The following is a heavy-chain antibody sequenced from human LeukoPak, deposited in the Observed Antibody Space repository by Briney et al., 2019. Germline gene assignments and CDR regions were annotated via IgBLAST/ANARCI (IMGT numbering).Heavy chain of an antibody. CDR2: IYHSGST. CDR1: DYSISSGYY. J-gene: IGHJ4*02. CDR3: ARDRGRGELDTFDY. D-gene: IGHD1-26*01. V-gene: IGHV4-38-2*02. Sequence: SETLSLTCTVSDYSISSGYYWGWIRQPPGKGLEWIGSIYHSGSTYYNPSLKSRVTISVDTSKNQLSLKLTSVTAADTAVYYCARDRGRGELDTFDYWGQGTLVTVSS.